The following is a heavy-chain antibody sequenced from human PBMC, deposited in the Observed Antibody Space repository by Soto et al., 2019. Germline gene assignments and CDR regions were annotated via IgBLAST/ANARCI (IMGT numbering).Heavy chain of an antibody. V-gene: IGHV4-59*01. CDR3: AREVGYCGGDCYSDMVAFDI. Sequence: TSETLSLTCTVSGGSISSYYWSWIRQPPGKGLEWIGYIYYSGSTNYNPSLKSRVTISVDTSKNQFSLKLSSVTAADTAVYYCAREVGYCGGDCYSDMVAFDIWGQGTMVTVSS. CDR1: GGSISSYY. D-gene: IGHD2-21*02. J-gene: IGHJ3*02. CDR2: IYYSGST.